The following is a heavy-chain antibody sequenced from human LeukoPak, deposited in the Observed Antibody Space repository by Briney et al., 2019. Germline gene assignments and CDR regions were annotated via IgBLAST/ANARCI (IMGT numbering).Heavy chain of an antibody. CDR2: IIPIFGTA. D-gene: IGHD6-13*01. V-gene: IGHV1-69*13. CDR3: ARPGIAAAGTFALDY. J-gene: IGHJ4*02. CDR1: GGTFSSYA. Sequence: SVKVSCKASGGTFSSYAISWVRQAPGQGLEWMGGIIPIFGTANYAQKFQGRVTITADESTSTAYMELSSLRSEDTAVYYRARPGIAAAGTFALDYWGQGTLVTVSS.